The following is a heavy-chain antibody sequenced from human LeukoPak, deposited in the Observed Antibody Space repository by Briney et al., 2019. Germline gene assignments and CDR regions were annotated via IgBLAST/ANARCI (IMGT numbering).Heavy chain of an antibody. CDR1: GASISHFS. Sequence: SETLSLTCTVSGASISHFSWSWIRQTPEKGLEWMGNGHASGGSPYYPFLKTRLTMSIDTSRSQLSLKLTSVTAADTAVYFCARLGSYHDFWGQGALVTVSS. V-gene: IGHV4-4*09. CDR3: ARLGSYHDF. D-gene: IGHD1-26*01. J-gene: IGHJ4*02. CDR2: GHASGGS.